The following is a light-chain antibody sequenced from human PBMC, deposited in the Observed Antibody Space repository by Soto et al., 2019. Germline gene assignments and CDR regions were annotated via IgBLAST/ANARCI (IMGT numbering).Light chain of an antibody. CDR3: QRYGSSPLIT. J-gene: IGKJ5*01. V-gene: IGKV3-20*01. Sequence: EIVLTQSPGTLSLSPGERATLSCRASQSVSSSYLAWYQQKPGQAPRLLINGASSRATGIPDRFSGSGSGTDFTLTISRLEPEDFAVYFCQRYGSSPLITFGQGTRLEIK. CDR1: QSVSSSY. CDR2: GAS.